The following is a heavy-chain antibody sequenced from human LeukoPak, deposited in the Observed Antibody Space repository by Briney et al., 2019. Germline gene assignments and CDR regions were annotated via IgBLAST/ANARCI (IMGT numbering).Heavy chain of an antibody. D-gene: IGHD5-18*01. CDR2: IGWDDVTT. V-gene: IGHV3-43*01. Sequence: GRSLTLSCAASGFSFDDYTTPWVCHAPSPGMELDSLIGWDDVTTYHPDSVKGRFTISRDNSNNTPYLQMNSLRNGDTAFYYCVKSSGDSQGYSFDYWGLGTLVSVFS. CDR1: GFSFDDYT. J-gene: IGHJ4*02. CDR3: VKSSGDSQGYSFDY.